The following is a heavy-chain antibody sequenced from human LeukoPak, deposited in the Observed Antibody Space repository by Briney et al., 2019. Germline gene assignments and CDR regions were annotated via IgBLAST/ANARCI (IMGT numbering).Heavy chain of an antibody. CDR1: GYTFTSYG. J-gene: IGHJ6*03. Sequence: ASVKVSCKASGYTFTSYGISWVRQAPGQGLEWMGWISAYNGNRNYAQKLQGRVTMTTDTSTSTAYMELRSLRSDDTAVYYCARDRLQIVATIGKFYYYYYYMDVWGKGTTVTVSS. V-gene: IGHV1-18*01. D-gene: IGHD5-12*01. CDR2: ISAYNGNR. CDR3: ARDRLQIVATIGKFYYYYYYMDV.